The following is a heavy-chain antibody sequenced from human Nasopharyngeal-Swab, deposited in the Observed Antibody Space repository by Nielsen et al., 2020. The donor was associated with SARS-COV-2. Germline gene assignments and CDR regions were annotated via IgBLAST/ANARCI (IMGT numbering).Heavy chain of an antibody. CDR3: ARSGGGYFDY. V-gene: IGHV4-61*02. CDR1: GGSISSGSYY. D-gene: IGHD3-16*01. Sequence: SETLSLTCTVSGGSISSGSYYWSWIRQPAGKGLEWIGRIYTSGSTSYNPSLKSRVTISVDTSKNQFSLKLSSVTAADTAVYYCARSGGGYFDYWGQGTLVTVSS. CDR2: IYTSGST. J-gene: IGHJ4*02.